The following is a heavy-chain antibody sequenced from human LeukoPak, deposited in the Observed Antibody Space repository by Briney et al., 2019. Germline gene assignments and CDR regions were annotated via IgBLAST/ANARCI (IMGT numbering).Heavy chain of an antibody. V-gene: IGHV3-21*01. CDR1: GFTFSSYS. Sequence: PGGSLRLSCAASGFTFSSYSMNWVRQAPGKGLEWVSSISSSSYIYYADSVKGRFTISRDNAKNSLYLQMNSLRAEDTAVYYCAREGKDDILTGYYTYYYYYYMDVWGKGTTVTISS. J-gene: IGHJ6*03. CDR3: AREGKDDILTGYYTYYYYYYMDV. CDR2: ISSSSYI. D-gene: IGHD3-9*01.